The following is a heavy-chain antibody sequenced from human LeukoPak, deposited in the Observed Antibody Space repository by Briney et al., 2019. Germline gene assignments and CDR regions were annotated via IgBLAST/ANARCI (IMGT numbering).Heavy chain of an antibody. Sequence: QPSETLSLTWDVYGGSCDDYYCSWIRQPPGKGLEWIGEIHPSGIFYYNSSLMSRVTISIDTSKSQFSLRLTSVTAADTAFYYCARGRDRSKAGDHWGQGSLVTVSS. V-gene: IGHV4-34*01. D-gene: IGHD5-24*01. CDR3: ARGRDRSKAGDH. CDR1: GGSCDDYY. J-gene: IGHJ4*02. CDR2: IHPSGIF.